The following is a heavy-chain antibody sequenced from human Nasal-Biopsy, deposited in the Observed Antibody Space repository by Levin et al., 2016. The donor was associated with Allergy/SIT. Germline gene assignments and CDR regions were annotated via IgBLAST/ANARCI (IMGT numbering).Heavy chain of an antibody. CDR2: SDPDDSYS. CDR1: GYTFSNYW. CDR3: ARRGIGDELSNFDY. J-gene: IGHJ4*02. Sequence: GESLKISCKGSGYTFSNYWINWVRQMPGKGLEWMGRSDPDDSYSKYNPSFQGHVTTSVDKSISTAYLQWSSLKASDSAMYYCARRGIGDELSNFDYWGQGTLVTVSS. D-gene: IGHD4-17*01. V-gene: IGHV5-10-1*01.